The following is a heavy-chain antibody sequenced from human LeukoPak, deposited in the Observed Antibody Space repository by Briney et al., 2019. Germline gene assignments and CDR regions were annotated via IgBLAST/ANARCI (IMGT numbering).Heavy chain of an antibody. CDR1: GYTFTGYY. CDR2: INANSGGT. CDR3: AREFYDILTGYHSWDY. J-gene: IGHJ4*02. Sequence: ASVKVSCKASGYTFTGYYMHWVRQAPGQGVEWMGRINANSGGTNYAQKVQGRVTMTRETSIRTAYMELSRLRSDDTAVYYCAREFYDILTGYHSWDYWGQGTLVTVSS. D-gene: IGHD3-9*01. V-gene: IGHV1-2*06.